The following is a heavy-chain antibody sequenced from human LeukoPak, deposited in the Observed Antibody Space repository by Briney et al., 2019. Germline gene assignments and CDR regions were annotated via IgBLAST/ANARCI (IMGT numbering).Heavy chain of an antibody. Sequence: ASMKVSCKASGYTFTGYYMHWVRQAPGQGLEWMGRINPNSGGTNYAQKFQDRVTMTRDTSISTTYMELSRLRSDDTAVYYCARLSIIAAATIGWGQGTLVTVSS. V-gene: IGHV1-2*06. CDR1: GYTFTGYY. CDR2: INPNSGGT. J-gene: IGHJ4*02. CDR3: ARLSIIAAATIG. D-gene: IGHD1-26*01.